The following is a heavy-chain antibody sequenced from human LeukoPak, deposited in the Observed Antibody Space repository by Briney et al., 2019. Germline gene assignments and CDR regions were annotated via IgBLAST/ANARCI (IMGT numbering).Heavy chain of an antibody. Sequence: GGSLRLSCAASGFTFSSYGMHWVRQAPGKGLEWVAVIWYDGSNKYYADSVKGRFTIYRDNSKNTLYLQVNSLRAEDTAVYYCAKGGKWDVTPFDYWGQGTLVTVSS. CDR3: AKGGKWDVTPFDY. CDR2: IWYDGSNK. V-gene: IGHV3-33*06. J-gene: IGHJ4*02. D-gene: IGHD1-26*01. CDR1: GFTFSSYG.